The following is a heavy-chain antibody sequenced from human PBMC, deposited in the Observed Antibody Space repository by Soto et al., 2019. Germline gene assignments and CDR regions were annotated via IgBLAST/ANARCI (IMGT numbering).Heavy chain of an antibody. CDR2: IDWDDDK. V-gene: IGHV2-70*04. D-gene: IGHD3-10*01. J-gene: IGHJ4*02. CDR1: GFSLITTGVR. CDR3: ARTAGYYRGRHFDF. Sequence: SGPTLVNPTQTLTLTCTFSGFSLITTGVRVSWIRQPPGKALEWLSRIDWDDDKFYSTSLKTRLTISKDTSENQVVLTMTNMDPVDTATYYCARTAGYYRGRHFDFWGQGTLVTVSS.